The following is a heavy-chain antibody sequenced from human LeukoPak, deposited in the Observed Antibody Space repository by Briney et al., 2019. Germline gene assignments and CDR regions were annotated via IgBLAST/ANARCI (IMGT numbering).Heavy chain of an antibody. V-gene: IGHV3-30*18. J-gene: IGHJ6*04. CDR2: ISYDGSNK. CDR3: AKDWYWEPGAGQSYYYYGMDV. CDR1: GFTFSSYG. Sequence: GGSLRLSCAASGFTFSSYGMHWVRQAPGKGLEWVAVISYDGSNKYYADSVKGRFTISRDNSKNTLYLQMNSLRAEDTAVYYCAKDWYWEPGAGQSYYYYGMDVWGKGTTVTVSS. D-gene: IGHD1-14*01.